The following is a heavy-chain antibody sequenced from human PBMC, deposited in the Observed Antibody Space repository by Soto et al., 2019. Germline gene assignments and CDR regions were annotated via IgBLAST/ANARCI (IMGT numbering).Heavy chain of an antibody. J-gene: IGHJ4*02. D-gene: IGHD6-13*01. V-gene: IGHV1-69*13. CDR3: ASHGIAAAGWVYFDY. CDR2: IIPIFGTA. Sequence: SVKVSCKASGGTSSSYAISWVRQAPGQGLEWMGGIIPIFGTANYAQKFQGRVTITADESTSTAYMELSSLRSEDTAVYYCASHGIAAAGWVYFDYWGQGTLVTVSS. CDR1: GGTSSSYA.